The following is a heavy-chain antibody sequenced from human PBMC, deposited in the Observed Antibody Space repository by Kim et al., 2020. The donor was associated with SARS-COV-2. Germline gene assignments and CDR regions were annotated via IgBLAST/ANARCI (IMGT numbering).Heavy chain of an antibody. Sequence: RKFQGQVTMARDNSIRQAYMELSSLRSEDTAVYYCARMRGDHSSGRAWDYWGQGTLVTVSS. D-gene: IGHD6-19*01. V-gene: IGHV1-8*01. CDR3: ARMRGDHSSGRAWDY. J-gene: IGHJ4*02.